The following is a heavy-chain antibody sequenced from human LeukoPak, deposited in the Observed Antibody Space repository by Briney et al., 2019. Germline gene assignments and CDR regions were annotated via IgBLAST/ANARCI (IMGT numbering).Heavy chain of an antibody. CDR2: INHSGST. D-gene: IGHD6-13*01. Sequence: PSETLSLTCAVYGGSFSGYYWSWIRQPPGKGLEWIGEINHSGSTNYNPSLKSRVTIPVDTSKNQFSLKLSSVTAADTAVYYCARHTSSWYSFDYWGQGTLVTVSS. V-gene: IGHV4-34*01. CDR3: ARHTSSWYSFDY. J-gene: IGHJ4*02. CDR1: GGSFSGYY.